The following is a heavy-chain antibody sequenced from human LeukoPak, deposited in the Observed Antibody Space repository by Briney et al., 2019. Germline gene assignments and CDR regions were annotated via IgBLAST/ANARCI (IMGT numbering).Heavy chain of an antibody. CDR3: ARLRQAAAGEGGSIWYMDV. J-gene: IGHJ6*03. V-gene: IGHV4-59*12. CDR2: IYYSGST. D-gene: IGHD6-13*01. Sequence: PSETLSLTCTVSGGSISSYYWSWIRQPPGKGLEWIGYIYYSGSTNYNPSLKSRVTISVDTSKNQFSLKLSSVTAADTAVYYCARLRQAAAGEGGSIWYMDVWGKGTTVTISS. CDR1: GGSISSYY.